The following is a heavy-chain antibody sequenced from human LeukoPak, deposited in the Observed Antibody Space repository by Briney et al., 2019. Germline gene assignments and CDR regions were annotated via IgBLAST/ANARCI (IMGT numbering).Heavy chain of an antibody. CDR2: INPNSGGT. V-gene: IGHV1-2*02. Sequence: GASVKVSCKASGYTFTGYYMHWVRQAPGQGREWMGWINPNSGGTNYAQKFQGRVTMTRDTSISTAYMEVSRLTFDDTAVYYCARGRDRGVIDFDYWGQGTLVTVSS. D-gene: IGHD3-10*01. CDR3: ARGRDRGVIDFDY. J-gene: IGHJ4*02. CDR1: GYTFTGYY.